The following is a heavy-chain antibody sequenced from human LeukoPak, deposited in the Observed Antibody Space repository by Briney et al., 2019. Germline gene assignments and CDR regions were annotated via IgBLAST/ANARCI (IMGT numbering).Heavy chain of an antibody. CDR3: ARTSVVGYYFDY. Sequence: SETLSLTCTVSGYSISTGYYWDWIRQPPGKGLEWIGTFYHGGSTYYNPSLKSRVTISVDTSKNQFSLKLSSVTAADTAVYYCARTSVVGYYFDYWGQGTLVTVSS. CDR2: FYHGGST. V-gene: IGHV4-38-2*02. D-gene: IGHD4-23*01. CDR1: GYSISTGYY. J-gene: IGHJ4*02.